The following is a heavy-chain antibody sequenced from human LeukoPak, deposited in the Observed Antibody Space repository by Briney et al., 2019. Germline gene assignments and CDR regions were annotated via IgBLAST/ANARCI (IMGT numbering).Heavy chain of an antibody. V-gene: IGHV1-46*01. CDR2: INPSGVSV. Sequence: ASVKVSCKASGYTFTSHYMHWVRQAPGQGLEWMGTINPSGVSVSYAQKFQGRVTMTRDTSTSIVYMELSSLRSEDTAVYYCARDVGSGWYTLDYWGQGALVTVSS. CDR1: GYTFTSHY. D-gene: IGHD6-19*01. CDR3: ARDVGSGWYTLDY. J-gene: IGHJ4*02.